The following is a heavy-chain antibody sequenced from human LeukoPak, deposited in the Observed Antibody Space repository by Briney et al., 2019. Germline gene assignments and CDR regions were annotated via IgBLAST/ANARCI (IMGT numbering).Heavy chain of an antibody. Sequence: GMSLRLSCAASGFTFRSYGIHWVRQAPGKGLEWVAVISSDESNKSYADSVKGRFTISRDNSENTLYLQMNSLRPEDTAVYYCAKDLDIVAASGHYYGMDVWGQGTTVTVSS. CDR3: AKDLDIVAASGHYYGMDV. CDR1: GFTFRSYG. CDR2: ISSDESNK. V-gene: IGHV3-30*18. D-gene: IGHD5-12*01. J-gene: IGHJ6*02.